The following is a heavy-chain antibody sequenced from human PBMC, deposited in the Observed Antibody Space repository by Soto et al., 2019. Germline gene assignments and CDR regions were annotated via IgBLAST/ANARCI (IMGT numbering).Heavy chain of an antibody. CDR2: ISAYNGNT. V-gene: IGHV1-18*01. D-gene: IGHD1-26*01. Sequence: GSSVKVSCKASGYTFTSYCSSWVRQAPGQGLEWMGWISAYNGNTNYAQKLQGRVTMTTDTSTSTAYMELRSLRSDDTAVYYCAKIYSFSGDNWFDPWGQGTLVTAPQ. CDR1: GYTFTSYC. J-gene: IGHJ5*02. CDR3: AKIYSFSGDNWFDP.